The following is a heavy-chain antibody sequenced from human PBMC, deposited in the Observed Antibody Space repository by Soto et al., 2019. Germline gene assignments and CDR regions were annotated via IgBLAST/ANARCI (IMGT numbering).Heavy chain of an antibody. J-gene: IGHJ6*02. V-gene: IGHV3-48*03. D-gene: IGHD2-2*01. Sequence: GGSLRLPCAASGFTFSSYEMNWVRQAPGKGLEWVSYISSSGSTIYYADSVKGRFTISRDNAKNSLYLQMDSLRAEDTAVYYCARGRIVVVPAAPSPHRGGMDVWGQGTTVTVSS. CDR3: ARGRIVVVPAAPSPHRGGMDV. CDR2: ISSSGSTI. CDR1: GFTFSSYE.